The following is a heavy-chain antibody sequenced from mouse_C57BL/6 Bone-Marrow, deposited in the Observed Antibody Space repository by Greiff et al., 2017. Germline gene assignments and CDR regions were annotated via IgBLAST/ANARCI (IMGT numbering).Heavy chain of an antibody. J-gene: IGHJ2*01. D-gene: IGHD2-3*01. CDR2: ISDGGSYT. Sequence: EVNVVESGGGLVKPGGSLKLSCAASGFTFSSYAMSWVRQTPEKRLEWVATISDGGSYTYYPDNVKGRFTISRDNAKNNLYLQMSHLKSEDTAMYYCARDSADGYNYWGQGTTLTVSS. V-gene: IGHV5-4*01. CDR1: GFTFSSYA. CDR3: ARDSADGYNY.